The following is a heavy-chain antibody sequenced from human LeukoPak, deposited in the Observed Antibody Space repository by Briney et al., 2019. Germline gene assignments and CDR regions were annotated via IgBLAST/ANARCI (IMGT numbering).Heavy chain of an antibody. CDR2: TYSSGST. J-gene: IGHJ3*02. CDR3: ARGANHGDSGLDVFDI. CDR1: GGSVSGYY. Sequence: SKTLSLTCTVSGGSVSGYYWSWIRQPPGKGLEWIGYTYSSGSTSYSSSLKNRVTISLDTSKNQFSLKLTSVTVADTAVYHCARGANHGDSGLDVFDIWGQGTMVTVSS. V-gene: IGHV4-59*02. D-gene: IGHD4-17*01.